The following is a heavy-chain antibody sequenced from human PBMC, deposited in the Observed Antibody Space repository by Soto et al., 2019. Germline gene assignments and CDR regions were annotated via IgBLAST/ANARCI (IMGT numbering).Heavy chain of an antibody. CDR2: IGTAGDT. CDR3: AREVGATPSGAYGMDV. J-gene: IGHJ6*02. V-gene: IGHV3-13*01. CDR1: GFTFSSYD. D-gene: IGHD1-26*01. Sequence: EVQLVESGGGLVQPGGSLRLSCAASGFTFSSYDMHWVRQATGKGLEWVSAIGTAGDTYYPGSVKGRFTISRENAKNSLYLQMNSLRAEDTAVYYCAREVGATPSGAYGMDVWGQGTTVTVSS.